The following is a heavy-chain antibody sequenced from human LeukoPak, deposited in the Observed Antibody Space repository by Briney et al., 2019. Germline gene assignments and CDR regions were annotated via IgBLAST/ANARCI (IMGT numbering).Heavy chain of an antibody. CDR1: GFTFSSYE. Sequence: GGSLRLSCAASGFTFSSYEMNWVHQAPGKGLEWVSYISSSGSTIYYADSVKGRFTISRDNAKNSLYLQMNSLRAEDTAVYYCARDLLNYYDSSGYYTYYYGMDVWGQGTTVTVSS. V-gene: IGHV3-48*03. D-gene: IGHD3-22*01. CDR3: ARDLLNYYDSSGYYTYYYGMDV. CDR2: ISSSGSTI. J-gene: IGHJ6*02.